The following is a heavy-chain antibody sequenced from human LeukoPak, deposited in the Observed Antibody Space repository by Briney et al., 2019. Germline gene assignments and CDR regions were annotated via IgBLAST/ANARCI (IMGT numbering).Heavy chain of an antibody. Sequence: GGSLRLSCAASGFTFSDYYMSWIRQAPGKGLEWVSYISSSGSTIYYADSVKGRFTISRDNAKNSLYLQMDSLRDEDTAVYYCARDPYCSGTSCSLSIYYYYYMDVWGKGTTVTVSS. CDR1: GFTFSDYY. V-gene: IGHV3-11*04. D-gene: IGHD2-2*01. CDR3: ARDPYCSGTSCSLSIYYYYYMDV. J-gene: IGHJ6*03. CDR2: ISSSGSTI.